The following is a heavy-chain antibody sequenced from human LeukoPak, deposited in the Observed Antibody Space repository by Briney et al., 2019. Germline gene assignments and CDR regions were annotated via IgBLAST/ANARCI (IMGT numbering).Heavy chain of an antibody. CDR3: ARDSTYSSGSRFYDRFDY. CDR1: GFTFSNYW. V-gene: IGHV3-7*03. J-gene: IGHJ4*02. CDR2: INRDGSQR. D-gene: IGHD2-15*01. Sequence: GGSLRLSCTTSGFTFSNYWMHWVRQAPGKGLEWVANINRDGSQRNHVDSVKGRFTISRDNAKNSLYLQMDSLTAEDTAVYYCARDSTYSSGSRFYDRFDYWGQGTLVTVSS.